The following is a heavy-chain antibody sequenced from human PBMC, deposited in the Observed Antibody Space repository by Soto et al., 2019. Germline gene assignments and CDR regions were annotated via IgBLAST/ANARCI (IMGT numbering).Heavy chain of an antibody. CDR1: EFTFSSSA. Sequence: GGSLRLSCAASEFTFSSSAMSWVRQAPGKGLEWVSAISGSGGTSYYADSVKGRVTISRDNSRNTMFLQVNSLRVEDTAIYYCVRDYPVNQLDKPSFIDYWGQGTLVTVSS. D-gene: IGHD3-16*02. J-gene: IGHJ4*02. CDR2: ISGSGGTS. CDR3: VRDYPVNQLDKPSFIDY. V-gene: IGHV3-23*01.